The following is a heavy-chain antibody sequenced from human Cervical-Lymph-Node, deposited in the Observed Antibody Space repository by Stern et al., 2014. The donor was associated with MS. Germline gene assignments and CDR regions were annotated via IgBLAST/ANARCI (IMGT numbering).Heavy chain of an antibody. V-gene: IGHV3-74*01. CDR1: GFTFSRYW. J-gene: IGHJ4*02. CDR2: INSDGRIR. CDR3: ASAMATRETGVAIDY. Sequence: EVQLVESGGTLVQPGGSLRLSCRASGFTFSRYWMHWVRQAPGKGPVWVSRINSDGRIRSYADSVKGRFTISRDNARSTLDLQMNSLRAEDTAVYYCASAMATRETGVAIDYWGQGTLVTASS. D-gene: IGHD5-18*01.